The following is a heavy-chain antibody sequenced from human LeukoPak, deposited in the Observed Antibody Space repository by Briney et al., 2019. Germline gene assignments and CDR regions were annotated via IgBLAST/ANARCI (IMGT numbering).Heavy chain of an antibody. CDR2: IDVSATDT. Sequence: GGSLRLSCGDSAYTFTGYHMNWVRQAPGKGLEWVSTIDVSATDTYYPDSVKGRFTISRDDSKNMLYLQMNSLRGEDTAVHYCARSVRAAGKSPGFDFWGPGSLVTVSP. J-gene: IGHJ4*02. V-gene: IGHV3-23*05. CDR1: AYTFTGYH. D-gene: IGHD6-13*01. CDR3: ARSVRAAGKSPGFDF.